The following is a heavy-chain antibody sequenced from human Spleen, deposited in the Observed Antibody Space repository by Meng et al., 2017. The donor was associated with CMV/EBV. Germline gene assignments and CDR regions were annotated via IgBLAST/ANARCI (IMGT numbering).Heavy chain of an antibody. CDR2: VYYSGTT. V-gene: IGHV4-39*01. CDR1: GGSISSGSFY. J-gene: IGHJ4*02. Sequence: SETLSLTCTVSGGSISSGSFYWGWIRQPPGKGLEWIGYVYYSGTTHYNPSLKSRVTISVDTSKNQFSLKLSSVTAADTAVYYCARRGVVTYDLAYYWGQGTLVTVSS. D-gene: IGHD3-3*01. CDR3: ARRGVVTYDLAYY.